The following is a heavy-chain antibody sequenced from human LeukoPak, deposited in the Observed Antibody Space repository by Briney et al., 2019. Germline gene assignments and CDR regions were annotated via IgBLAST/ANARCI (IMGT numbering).Heavy chain of an antibody. D-gene: IGHD3-22*01. V-gene: IGHV1-69*04. CDR1: GGTFSSYA. CDR3: ARDRVFYDSSEYYFDY. CDR2: IIPILGIA. Sequence: ASVKVSCKASGGTFSSYAISWVRQAPGQGLEWMGRIIPILGIANYAQKFQGRVTITADKSTSTAYMELSSLRSEDTAVYYCARDRVFYDSSEYYFDYWGRGTLVTVSS. J-gene: IGHJ4*02.